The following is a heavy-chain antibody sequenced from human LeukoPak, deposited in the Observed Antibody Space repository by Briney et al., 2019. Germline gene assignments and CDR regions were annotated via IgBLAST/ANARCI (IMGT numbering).Heavy chain of an antibody. CDR2: ISAYNGNT. CDR3: ARDCSSTSCSAD. J-gene: IGHJ4*02. V-gene: IGHV1-18*01. CDR1: GYSFTSYG. D-gene: IGHD2-2*01. Sequence: ASVKVSCKASGYSFTSYGISWVRQAPGQGLEWMGWISAYNGNTNYAQKFQGRVTMTTVTSTSTAYMELTSLRSDDTAVYYCARDCSSTSCSADWGQGTLVTVSS.